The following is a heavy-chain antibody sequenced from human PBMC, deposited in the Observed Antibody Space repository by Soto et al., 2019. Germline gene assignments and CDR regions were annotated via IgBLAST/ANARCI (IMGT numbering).Heavy chain of an antibody. CDR2: IYHSGST. D-gene: IGHD1-26*01. V-gene: IGHV4-4*02. Sequence: LSRTCAVSGGSIRSSNWWSWVRQPPGKGLEWIGEIYHSGSTNYNPSLKSRVTISVDKSKNQFSLKLSSVTAADTAVYYCARDRGASGSYSFDPWGQGTRVTVSS. CDR3: ARDRGASGSYSFDP. CDR1: GGSIRSSNW. J-gene: IGHJ5*02.